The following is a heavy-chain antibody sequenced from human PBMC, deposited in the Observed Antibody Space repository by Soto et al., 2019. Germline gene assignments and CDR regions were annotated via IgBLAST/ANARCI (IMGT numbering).Heavy chain of an antibody. J-gene: IGHJ6*02. D-gene: IGHD3-3*01. CDR1: ADTFTSYY. CDR3: ARAPKVLRFLEWSPGMDV. V-gene: IGHV1-46*01. Sequence: ASVKVSCKAPADTFTSYYIHWVRQAPGHGLEWIGIINPNGGSTRFAQTFQGRITMTTDTSTSTVYMELSSLRSEDTAVYYCARAPKVLRFLEWSPGMDVWGQGTTVTVSS. CDR2: INPNGGST.